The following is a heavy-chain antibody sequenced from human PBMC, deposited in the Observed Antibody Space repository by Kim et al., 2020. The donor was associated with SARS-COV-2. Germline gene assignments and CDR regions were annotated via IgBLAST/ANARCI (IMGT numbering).Heavy chain of an antibody. V-gene: IGHV4-39*01. Sequence: SETLSLTCTVSGGSISCSSYYWGWIRQPPGKGLEWIGSIYYSGSPYYNPSLKSRVTISVDTSKNQFSLKLSSVTAADTAVYYCARLGDIVAMVGYYFDYWGQGTLVTVSS. J-gene: IGHJ4*02. CDR3: ARLGDIVAMVGYYFDY. D-gene: IGHD5-12*01. CDR1: GGSISCSSYY. CDR2: IYYSGSP.